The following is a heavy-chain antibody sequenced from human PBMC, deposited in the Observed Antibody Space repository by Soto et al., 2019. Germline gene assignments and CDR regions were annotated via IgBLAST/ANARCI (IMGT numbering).Heavy chain of an antibody. CDR1: GFTVSSYG. D-gene: IGHD1-1*01. J-gene: IGHJ6*03. CDR2: ISGSGGNT. Sequence: EVQLVESGGGLVQPGGSLRLSCAASGFTVSSYGMSWVRQAPGKGLEWVSVISGSGGNTYYADSVKGRFTIFRDNSKNTLYLQMNSLRAEDTAVYYCAKAWKYSSDMDVWGKGNTVNVSS. CDR3: AKAWKYSSDMDV. V-gene: IGHV3-23*04.